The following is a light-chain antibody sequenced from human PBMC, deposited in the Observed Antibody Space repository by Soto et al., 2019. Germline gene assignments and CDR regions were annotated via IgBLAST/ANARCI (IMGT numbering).Light chain of an antibody. J-gene: IGLJ2*01. V-gene: IGLV2-14*01. CDR3: SSYTSSRTLV. Sequence: QSVLTQPASVSGSPGQSITISCTGTSSDVGGYNYVSWYQQHPGKAPKLMIYDVSNRPSGVSNRFSGSKSGNTASLTISGLQAEDEAYYYCSSYTSSRTLVFGGGTKLTV. CDR2: DVS. CDR1: SSDVGGYNY.